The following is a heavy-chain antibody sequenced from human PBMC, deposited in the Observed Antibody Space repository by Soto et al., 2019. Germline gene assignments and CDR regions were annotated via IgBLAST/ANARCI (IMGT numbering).Heavy chain of an antibody. CDR3: ARSLLLWFGELSGGWFDP. Sequence: SETLSLTCTVSGGSICSYYWSWIRQPPGKGLEWIGYIYYSGSTNYNPSLKSRVTISVDTSKNQFSLKLSSVTAADTAVYYCARSLLLWFGELSGGWFDPWGQGTLVTVSS. D-gene: IGHD3-10*01. V-gene: IGHV4-59*01. CDR1: GGSICSYY. J-gene: IGHJ5*02. CDR2: IYYSGST.